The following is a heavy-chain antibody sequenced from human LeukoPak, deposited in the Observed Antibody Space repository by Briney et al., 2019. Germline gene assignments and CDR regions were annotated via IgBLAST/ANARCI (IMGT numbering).Heavy chain of an antibody. V-gene: IGHV4-61*01. CDR2: IYYSGST. D-gene: IGHD3-10*01. J-gene: IGHJ4*02. Sequence: SETLSLTCTVSGGSVSSGSYYWSWIRQPPGKGLEWIGYIYYSGSTNYNPSLKSRVTISVDTSKIQFSLKLSSVTAVDTAVYYCACITMVRGVDYWGQGTLVTVSS. CDR3: ACITMVRGVDY. CDR1: GGSVSSGSYY.